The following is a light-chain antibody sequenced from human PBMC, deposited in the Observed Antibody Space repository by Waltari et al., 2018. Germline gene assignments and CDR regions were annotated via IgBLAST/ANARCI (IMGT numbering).Light chain of an antibody. CDR3: CSFVAGSSWV. J-gene: IGLJ3*02. CDR1: TSDVWCSTL. Sequence: QSALTQPASVSGSPGQSITISFTRSTSDVWCSTLVPWYQFHPGKAPQLMIYEVTKRPSGISTRFSGSKSGNTASLTISGLRAEDEAEYFCCSFVAGSSWVFGGGTKLTV. V-gene: IGLV2-23*02. CDR2: EVT.